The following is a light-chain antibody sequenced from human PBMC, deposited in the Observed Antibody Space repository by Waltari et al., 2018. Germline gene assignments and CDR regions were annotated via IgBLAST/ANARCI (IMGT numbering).Light chain of an antibody. Sequence: QSVLTQPPSASGTPGQRVTISCSGSRSNIGSNAVNWYQQLPGTAPKLLIYSNNQRPSGCPDRFSGSKSGTSASLAISGLQSEDEADYYCAAWDDSLNAFYVFGTGTKVTVL. J-gene: IGLJ1*01. CDR1: RSNIGSNA. CDR3: AAWDDSLNAFYV. V-gene: IGLV1-44*01. CDR2: SNN.